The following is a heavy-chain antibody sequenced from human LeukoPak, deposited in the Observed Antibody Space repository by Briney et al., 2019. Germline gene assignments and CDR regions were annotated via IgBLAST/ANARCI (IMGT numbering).Heavy chain of an antibody. J-gene: IGHJ4*02. D-gene: IGHD1-26*01. V-gene: IGHV4-4*07. CDR3: ARGRSHFDY. CDR2: VDDSGTT. Sequence: PSETQSLTCTVSGASISSYYWNWIRQPAGKGLEWIGRVDDSGTTNYNPSFKSRVTMSTDTSKNQFSLTLTSVTAADTAVYYCARGRSHFDYWGQGTLVTVSS. CDR1: GASISSYY.